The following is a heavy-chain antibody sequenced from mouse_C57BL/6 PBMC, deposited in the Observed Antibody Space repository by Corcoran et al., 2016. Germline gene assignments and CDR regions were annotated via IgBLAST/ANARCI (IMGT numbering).Heavy chain of an antibody. Sequence: EVQLQQSGPELVKPGASVKISCKASGYTLTDYYMNWVKQSHGKSLEWIGDINPNNGGTRYNQKFKGKATVTVDKSSSTAYMEIRSLTPEDSAVYYCSSWGYGYEGAMDYWCQGTSVTVSS. V-gene: IGHV1-26*01. CDR3: SSWGYGYEGAMDY. J-gene: IGHJ4*01. CDR1: GYTLTDYY. D-gene: IGHD2-2*01. CDR2: INPNNGGT.